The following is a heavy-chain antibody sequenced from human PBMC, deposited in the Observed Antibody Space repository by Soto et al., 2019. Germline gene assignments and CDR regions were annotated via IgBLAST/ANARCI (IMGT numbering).Heavy chain of an antibody. CDR2: IIPIFGSA. J-gene: IGHJ6*02. V-gene: IGHV1-69*01. CDR1: GGTLSSYA. Sequence: QVQLVQSGAEVKKPGSSVKVSCKASGGTLSSYAIHWVRQAPGQGLEWMGGIIPIFGSANYAPKFQGRVTITADESTSTAYMELSSLRSEDTAVYYCAGTIELPYYHGMDVWGQGTTVTVSS. CDR3: AGTIELPYYHGMDV. D-gene: IGHD1-7*01.